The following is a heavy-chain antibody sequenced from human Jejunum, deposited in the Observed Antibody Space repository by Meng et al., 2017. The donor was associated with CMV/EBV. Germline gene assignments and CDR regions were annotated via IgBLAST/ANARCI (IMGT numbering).Heavy chain of an antibody. Sequence: YTFSGYHIHWVRQAPGQGLEWMGWIDPKSGDSNIAPRFRGEVTMTSDTSITTAYLELRGPTSDEKAIYYCARGYPNYDDSHTFDYWGQGTLVTVSS. J-gene: IGHJ4*02. CDR1: YTFSGYH. V-gene: IGHV1-2*02. D-gene: IGHD4-17*01. CDR2: IDPKSGDS. CDR3: ARGYPNYDDSHTFDY.